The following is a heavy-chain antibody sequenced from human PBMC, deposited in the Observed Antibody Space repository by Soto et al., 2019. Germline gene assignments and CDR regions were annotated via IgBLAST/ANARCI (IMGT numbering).Heavy chain of an antibody. CDR1: GYTITELS. V-gene: IGHV1-24*01. D-gene: IGHD1-1*01. Sequence: VASVKVSCKVAGYTITELSMHWVRQTPGKGLEWMGGFDPEDGETIYAQKFHGRVTMTEDTSTDTAYMELSSLRSEDTAVYYCATDRLERAWKAHDAYDIWGQGTMVTVSS. CDR3: ATDRLERAWKAHDAYDI. CDR2: FDPEDGET. J-gene: IGHJ3*02.